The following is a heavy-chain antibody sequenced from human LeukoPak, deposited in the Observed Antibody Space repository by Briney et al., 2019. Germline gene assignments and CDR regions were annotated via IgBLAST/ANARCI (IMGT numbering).Heavy chain of an antibody. Sequence: PGGSLRLSCAASGFTFSSYAMSWVRQAPGKGREWGSAISGSGGSTDYADSVKGRFTISRDNTKNTLYMQMKRLREEDTAVYYCAKDLYSGSYIEYFQHWGQGTLVTVSS. CDR1: GFTFSSYA. V-gene: IGHV3-23*01. CDR2: ISGSGGST. CDR3: AKDLYSGSYIEYFQH. J-gene: IGHJ1*01. D-gene: IGHD1-26*01.